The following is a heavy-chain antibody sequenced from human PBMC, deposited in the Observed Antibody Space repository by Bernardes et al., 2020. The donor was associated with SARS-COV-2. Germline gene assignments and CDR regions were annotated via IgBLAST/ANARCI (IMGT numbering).Heavy chain of an antibody. Sequence: ASMKVSCKASGYTFTGYYMHWVRQAPGQGLEWMGWINPNSGGTNYAQKFQGWVTMTRDTSISTAYMELSRLRSDDTAVYYCARARMTHDAVNWFDPWGQGTLVTVSS. V-gene: IGHV1-2*04. CDR2: INPNSGGT. J-gene: IGHJ5*02. CDR1: GYTFTGYY. CDR3: ARARMTHDAVNWFDP. D-gene: IGHD1-1*01.